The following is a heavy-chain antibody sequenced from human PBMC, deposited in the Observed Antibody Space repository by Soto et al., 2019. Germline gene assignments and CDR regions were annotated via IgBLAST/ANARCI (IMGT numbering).Heavy chain of an antibody. CDR1: GGSISSGGYY. Sequence: PSETLSLTCTVSGGSISSGGYYWSWIRQHPGKGLEWIGYIYYSGSTYYNPSLKSRVTISVDTSKNQFSLKLSSVTAADTAVYYCARGGTYYDYVWGSYPFDYWGQGTLVTVSS. J-gene: IGHJ4*02. D-gene: IGHD3-16*02. CDR3: ARGGTYYDYVWGSYPFDY. CDR2: IYYSGST. V-gene: IGHV4-31*03.